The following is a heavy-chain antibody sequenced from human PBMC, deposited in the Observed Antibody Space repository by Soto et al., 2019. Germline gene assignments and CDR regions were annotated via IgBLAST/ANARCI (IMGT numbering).Heavy chain of an antibody. CDR1: GGSISSSNW. CDR3: ARGQYYYDSSGYHRDAFDI. D-gene: IGHD3-22*01. V-gene: IGHV4-4*02. J-gene: IGHJ3*02. Sequence: PSETLSLTCAVSGGSISSSNWWSWVRQPPGKGLEWIGEIYHSGSTNYNPSLKRRVTISVDKSKNQFSLKLSSVTAADTAVYYCARGQYYYDSSGYHRDAFDIWGQGTMVTVSS. CDR2: IYHSGST.